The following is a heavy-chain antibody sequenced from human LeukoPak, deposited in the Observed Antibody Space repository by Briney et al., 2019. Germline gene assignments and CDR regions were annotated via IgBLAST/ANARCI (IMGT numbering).Heavy chain of an antibody. CDR1: GFTFSSYS. V-gene: IGHV3-48*04. Sequence: PGGSLRLSCAASGFTFSSYSMNWVRQAPGKGLEWVSYISSSSSTIYYADSVKGRFTISRDDAKNSLYLQMNSLRAEDTAVYYCARVRGFGDDYMDVWGKGTTVTVSS. CDR2: ISSSSSTI. CDR3: ARVRGFGDDYMDV. D-gene: IGHD3-10*01. J-gene: IGHJ6*03.